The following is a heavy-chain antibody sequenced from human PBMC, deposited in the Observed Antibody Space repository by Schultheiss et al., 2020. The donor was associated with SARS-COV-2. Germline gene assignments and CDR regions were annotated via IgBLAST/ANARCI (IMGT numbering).Heavy chain of an antibody. V-gene: IGHV4-39*07. CDR3: ARGGLRGEGFDP. Sequence: SETLSLTCTVSGGSISSSSYYWGWIRQPPGKGLEWIGSIYYSGSTNYNPSLKSRVTISVDTSKNQFSLKLSSVTAADTAVYYCARGGLRGEGFDPWGQGTLVTVSS. CDR2: IYYSGST. CDR1: GGSISSSSYY. J-gene: IGHJ5*02. D-gene: IGHD4-17*01.